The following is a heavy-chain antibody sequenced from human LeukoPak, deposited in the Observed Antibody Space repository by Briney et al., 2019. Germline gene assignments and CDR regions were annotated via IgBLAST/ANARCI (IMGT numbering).Heavy chain of an antibody. D-gene: IGHD3-22*01. CDR3: ASYDSSGFSPFDY. CDR1: GFTFSSYA. V-gene: IGHV3-30*04. CDR2: ISYDGSNK. Sequence: GGSLTLSCAASGFTFSSYAMHWVRQAPGKGLEWVAVISYDGSNKYYADSVKGRFTISRDNSKNTLYLQMNSLRAEDTAVYYCASYDSSGFSPFDYWGQGSLVTVSS. J-gene: IGHJ4*01.